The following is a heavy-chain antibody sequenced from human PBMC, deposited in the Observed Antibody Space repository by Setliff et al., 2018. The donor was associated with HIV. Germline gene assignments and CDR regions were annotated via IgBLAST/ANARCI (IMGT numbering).Heavy chain of an antibody. V-gene: IGHV1-69-2*01. CDR1: GFTFKDYY. Sequence: ASVKVSCKASGFTFKDYYMHWVQQAPGKGLEWMGRLDPEDGETIYAEKFLGRVTISTDMSTDTVFMEVNNLRSEDTAVYFCASKGGSENFPDSDAFDIWGLGTLVTVSS. CDR3: ASKGGSENFPDSDAFDI. CDR2: LDPEDGET. J-gene: IGHJ3*02. D-gene: IGHD3-10*01.